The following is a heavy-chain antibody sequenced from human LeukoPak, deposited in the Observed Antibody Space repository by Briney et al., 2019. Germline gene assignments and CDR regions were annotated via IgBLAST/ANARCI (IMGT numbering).Heavy chain of an antibody. V-gene: IGHV4-4*07. J-gene: IGHJ6*02. CDR3: ARELYYYGSGPSTGYYYGMDV. D-gene: IGHD3-10*01. Sequence: PSETLSLTCTVSGGSISSYYWSWIRQPAGKGLEWIGRIYTSGSTNYNPSLKSRVTMSVDTSKNQFSLKLSSVTAADTAVYYCARELYYYGSGPSTGYYYGMDVWGQGTTVTVSS. CDR1: GGSISSYY. CDR2: IYTSGST.